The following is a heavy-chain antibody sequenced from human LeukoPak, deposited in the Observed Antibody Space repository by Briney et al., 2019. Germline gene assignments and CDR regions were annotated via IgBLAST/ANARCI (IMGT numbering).Heavy chain of an antibody. Sequence: TPSEPLSLTCTVSGGSISGYYWSWIRQPPGKGLEWIGYINYSGSTNYNPSLKSRVTISVDTSKNQFSLKLSSVTAADTAVYYCARRGSSLDQWGQGTLVTVSS. CDR3: ARRGSSLDQ. V-gene: IGHV4-59*08. CDR1: GGSISGYY. CDR2: INYSGST. J-gene: IGHJ4*02. D-gene: IGHD6-6*01.